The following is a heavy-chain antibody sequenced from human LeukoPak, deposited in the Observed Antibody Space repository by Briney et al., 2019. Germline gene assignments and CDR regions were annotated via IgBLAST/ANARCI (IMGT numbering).Heavy chain of an antibody. Sequence: GGSLGLSCAASGFTFSSYWMHWVRQAPGKGLVWVSRINSGGSSTSYADSVKGRFTISRDNAKNTLYLQMNSLRAEDTAVYYCAREDYDFWSGYGDYWGQGTLVTVSS. V-gene: IGHV3-74*01. CDR1: GFTFSSYW. J-gene: IGHJ4*02. D-gene: IGHD3-3*01. CDR2: INSGGSST. CDR3: AREDYDFWSGYGDY.